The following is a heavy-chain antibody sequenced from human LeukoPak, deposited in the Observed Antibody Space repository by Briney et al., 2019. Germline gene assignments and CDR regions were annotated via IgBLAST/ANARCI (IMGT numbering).Heavy chain of an antibody. CDR2: INHSGST. V-gene: IGHV4-34*01. D-gene: IGHD3-10*01. CDR3: ARAPYYYGSGSYS. J-gene: IGHJ4*02. CDR1: GGSFSGYY. Sequence: PSETLSLTCAVYGGSFSGYYWSWIRQPPGKGLEWIGEINHSGSTNYNPSLKSRVTISVDTSKNQFSLKLSSVTAADTAVYYCARAPYYYGSGSYSWGQGTLITVSS.